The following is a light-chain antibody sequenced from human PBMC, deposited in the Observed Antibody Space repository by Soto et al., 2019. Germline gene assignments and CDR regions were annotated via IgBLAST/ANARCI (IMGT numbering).Light chain of an antibody. V-gene: IGLV2-14*01. CDR3: SSYTSSITRA. J-gene: IGLJ2*01. Sequence: QSALTQPASVSGSPGQSITTSCTGTSSDVGGYNYVSWYQQHPGKAPKLMIYEVNNRPSGVSHRFSGSKSGNTASLTISGLQAEDEADYYCSSYTSSITRAFGGGTKLTVL. CDR1: SSDVGGYNY. CDR2: EVN.